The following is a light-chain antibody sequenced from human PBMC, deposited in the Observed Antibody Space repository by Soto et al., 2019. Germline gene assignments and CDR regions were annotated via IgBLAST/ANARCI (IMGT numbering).Light chain of an antibody. CDR1: SSNIGSNT. CDR2: TNT. Sequence: QLVLTQPPSASGTPGQRVTISCSGNSSNIGSNTVNWYQQLPGTAPKLLIYTNTQRPSGVPDRFSGSKSGTSASLAISGLQSEDEADYYCAAWDDSLNGVVFGGGTKVTVL. V-gene: IGLV1-44*01. J-gene: IGLJ2*01. CDR3: AAWDDSLNGVV.